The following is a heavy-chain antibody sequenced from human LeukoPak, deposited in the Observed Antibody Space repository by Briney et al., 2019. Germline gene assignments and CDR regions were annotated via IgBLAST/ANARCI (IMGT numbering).Heavy chain of an antibody. CDR2: IYYSGST. D-gene: IGHD5-18*01. CDR1: GGSISSYY. CDR3: ARATIQLWFGYDY. Sequence: SETLSLTCTVSGGSISSYYWSWIRQPPGKGLEWIGYIYYSGSTNYNPSLKSRVTISVDRSKNQFSLKLSSVTAADTAVYYCARATIQLWFGYDYWGQGTLVTVSS. J-gene: IGHJ4*02. V-gene: IGHV4-59*12.